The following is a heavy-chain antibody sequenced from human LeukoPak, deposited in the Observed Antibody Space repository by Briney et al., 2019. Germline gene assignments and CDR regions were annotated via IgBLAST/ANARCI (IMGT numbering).Heavy chain of an antibody. J-gene: IGHJ4*02. Sequence: ASVKVSCKASGYTFTSYGISWVRQAPGQGLEWMGWISAYNDNTNYAQKLQGRVTTTTDTSTSTAYMELRSLRSDDTAAYYCARDWATLLWFGELWFFDYWGQGTLVTVSS. D-gene: IGHD3-10*01. V-gene: IGHV1-18*01. CDR2: ISAYNDNT. CDR1: GYTFTSYG. CDR3: ARDWATLLWFGELWFFDY.